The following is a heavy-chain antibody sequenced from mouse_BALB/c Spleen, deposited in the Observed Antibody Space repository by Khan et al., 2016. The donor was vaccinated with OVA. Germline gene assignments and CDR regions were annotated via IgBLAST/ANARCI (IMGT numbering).Heavy chain of an antibody. Sequence: EVQLQESGPGLVKPSQSLSLTCSVTGYSITSGYYWNWIRQFPGNKLEWMGYISYDGNKNYNPSLKNRISITRDTSKNKFFLKLNSVSTEDTATNYCASGDVGAMDYWGQGTSVTVSS. CDR1: GYSITSGYY. CDR3: ASGDVGAMDY. V-gene: IGHV3-6*02. J-gene: IGHJ4*01. D-gene: IGHD3-3*01. CDR2: ISYDGNK.